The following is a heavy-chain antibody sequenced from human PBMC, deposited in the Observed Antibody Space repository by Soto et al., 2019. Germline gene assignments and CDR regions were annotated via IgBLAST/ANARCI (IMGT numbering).Heavy chain of an antibody. CDR2: FSGGSGTT. V-gene: IGHV3-23*01. J-gene: IGHJ4*02. CDR3: VKGNGYGDC. D-gene: IGHD5-12*01. CDR1: GFTFPNYG. Sequence: VQLLESGGGLVQPGGSLRLSCVVSGFTFPNYGVTWVRQAPGKGLEWVAGFSGGSGTTHYRDSVKGRFTISRDDSKSTAYLQMNSLGVDDTAVYYCVKGNGYGDCWGQGTLVTVSS.